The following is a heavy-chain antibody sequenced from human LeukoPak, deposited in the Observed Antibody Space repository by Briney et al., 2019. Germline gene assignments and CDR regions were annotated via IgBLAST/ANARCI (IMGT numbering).Heavy chain of an antibody. CDR2: TYYSGNT. CDR3: ARPARYCSGGSCWDS. V-gene: IGHV4-59*01. J-gene: IGHJ4*02. Sequence: PSETLSLTCTVSGDSIGSFYWSWIRQPPGKGLEWIGNTYYSGNTNYNPSLKSRVTISVDTSENQFSLKLTSVTAADTAIYYCARPARYCSGGSCWDSWGQGTLVTVSS. D-gene: IGHD2-15*01. CDR1: GDSIGSFY.